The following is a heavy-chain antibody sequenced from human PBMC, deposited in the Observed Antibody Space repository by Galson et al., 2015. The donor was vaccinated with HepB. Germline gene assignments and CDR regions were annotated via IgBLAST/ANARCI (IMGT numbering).Heavy chain of an antibody. Sequence: SLRLSCAASGFTFSSYGMHWVRQAPGKGLEWVAVIWYDGSNKYYADSVKGRFTISRDNSKNTLYLQMNSLRDEDTAVYYCARDKVNYYYYYGMDVWGQGTTVTVSS. J-gene: IGHJ6*02. V-gene: IGHV3-33*01. D-gene: IGHD2-21*01. CDR1: GFTFSSYG. CDR2: IWYDGSNK. CDR3: ARDKVNYYYYYGMDV.